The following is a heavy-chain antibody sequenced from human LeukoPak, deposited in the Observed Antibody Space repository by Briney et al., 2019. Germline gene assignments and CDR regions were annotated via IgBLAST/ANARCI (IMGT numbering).Heavy chain of an antibody. D-gene: IGHD5-18*01. Sequence: GGSLRLSCAASGFTFSSYEMNWVRQAPGKGLEWVSYISSSGSTIYYADSVKGRFTISRDNAKNSLYLQMNSLRAEDTAVYYCARDRGESYGYYPDYYYYGMDVWGQGTTVTVSS. CDR3: ARDRGESYGYYPDYYYYGMDV. CDR1: GFTFSSYE. V-gene: IGHV3-48*03. CDR2: ISSSGSTI. J-gene: IGHJ6*02.